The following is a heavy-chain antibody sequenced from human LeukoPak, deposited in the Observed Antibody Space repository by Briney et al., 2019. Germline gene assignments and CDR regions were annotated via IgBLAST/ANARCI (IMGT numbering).Heavy chain of an antibody. J-gene: IGHJ3*02. D-gene: IGHD5-18*01. CDR3: AKVSYGLGLYAFDI. Sequence: GGSLRLSCAASGFTFDDYAMHWVRQAPGKGLEWVSGISWNSGSIGYADSVKGRFTISRDNAKNSLYLQMNSLRAEDTALYYCAKVSYGLGLYAFDIWGQGTMVTVSS. CDR1: GFTFDDYA. CDR2: ISWNSGSI. V-gene: IGHV3-9*01.